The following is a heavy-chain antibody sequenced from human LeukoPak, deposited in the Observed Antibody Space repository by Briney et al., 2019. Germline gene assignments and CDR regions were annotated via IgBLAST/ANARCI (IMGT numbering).Heavy chain of an antibody. CDR1: GDSVSSNSAA. D-gene: IGHD6-19*01. CDR2: TYYRSKWYN. Sequence: SQTLSLTCAISGDSVSSNSAAWNWIRQSPSRGLEWLGRTYYRSKWYNDYAVSVKSRITINPDTSKNQFSLQLNPVTPEDTAVYYCARVAGYSSGSNYYYGMDVWGQGTTVTVSS. CDR3: ARVAGYSSGSNYYYGMDV. J-gene: IGHJ6*02. V-gene: IGHV6-1*01.